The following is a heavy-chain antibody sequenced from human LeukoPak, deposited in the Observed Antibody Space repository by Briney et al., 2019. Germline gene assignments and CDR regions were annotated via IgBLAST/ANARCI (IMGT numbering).Heavy chain of an antibody. Sequence: GGSLRLSCAASGFTFSNSVMSWVRQAPGKGLEWVSTLSGSGITTYYADSVKGRFTISRDNSKNTLYLQMNSLRAEDTAVYYCAKGIYSSGWSYFDYWGHGTLVTVSS. CDR1: GFTFSNSV. D-gene: IGHD6-19*01. V-gene: IGHV3-23*01. CDR3: AKGIYSSGWSYFDY. J-gene: IGHJ4*01. CDR2: LSGSGITT.